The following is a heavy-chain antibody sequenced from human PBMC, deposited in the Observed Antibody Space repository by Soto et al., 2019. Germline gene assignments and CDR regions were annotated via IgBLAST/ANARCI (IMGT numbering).Heavy chain of an antibody. D-gene: IGHD3-3*01. CDR3: VNILMQHDFEGG. Sequence: EVQMVASGGDLVQPGSSLRLSCLASGFTFTVYAFHWVRQAPGKGLEFVAAISSDGTKTYYADSVKGRFTISRDTSKNTLFLHMNRRRAEDTALYYCVNILMQHDFEGGWGQGTLVTVSS. CDR1: GFTFTVYA. J-gene: IGHJ4*02. CDR2: ISSDGTKT. V-gene: IGHV3-64D*08.